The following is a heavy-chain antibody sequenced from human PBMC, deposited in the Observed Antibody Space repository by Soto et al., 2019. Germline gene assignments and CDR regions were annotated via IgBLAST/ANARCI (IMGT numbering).Heavy chain of an antibody. Sequence: WGSLRLSCSASVFTFGDYWMHWVRQPPGKGPEWVSRMTGDGRTTQYADSVKGRFTASRDNAKSTLYLQMNSLRAEDTAVYYCATAEVDYWGPGTLVTVLL. V-gene: IGHV3-74*03. J-gene: IGHJ4*02. CDR2: MTGDGRTT. CDR1: VFTFGDYW. CDR3: ATAEVDY.